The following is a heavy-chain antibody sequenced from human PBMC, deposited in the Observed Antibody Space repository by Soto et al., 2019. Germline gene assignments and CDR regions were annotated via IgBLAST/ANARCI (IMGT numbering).Heavy chain of an antibody. V-gene: IGHV3-33*06. Sequence: LGGSLRLSCAASGFTFSTSGMHWVRQAPGKGLEWVAVIWYDGTNKYYADSVKGRFTISKDNSKNMLYLQMHSLRAEDTAVYYCAKDRVPNDSCGYYSILTASWGRGTVVTVSS. CDR2: IWYDGTNK. CDR3: AKDRVPNDSCGYYSILTAS. J-gene: IGHJ5*02. D-gene: IGHD3-22*01. CDR1: GFTFSTSG.